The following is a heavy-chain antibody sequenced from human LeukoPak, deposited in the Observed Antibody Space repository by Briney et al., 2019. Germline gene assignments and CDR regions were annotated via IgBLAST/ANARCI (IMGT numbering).Heavy chain of an antibody. J-gene: IGHJ4*02. CDR3: ARDYQWLPQLPFDY. V-gene: IGHV3-11*04. Sequence: GGSLRLSCAASGFTFSDYYMSWIRQAPGKGLEWVSYISSSGSTIYYADSVKGRFTISRDNAKNSLYLQMNSLRAEDTAVYYCARDYQWLPQLPFDYWGQGTLVTVSS. CDR2: ISSSGSTI. D-gene: IGHD6-19*01. CDR1: GFTFSDYY.